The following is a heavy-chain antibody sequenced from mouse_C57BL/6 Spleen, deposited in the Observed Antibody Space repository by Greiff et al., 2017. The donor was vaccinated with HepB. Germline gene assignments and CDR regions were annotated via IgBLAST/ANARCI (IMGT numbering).Heavy chain of an antibody. V-gene: IGHV1-76*01. CDR2: IYPGSGNT. Sequence: QLQQSGAELVRPGASVKLSCKASGYTFTDYYINWVKQRPGQGLEWIARIYPGSGNTYYNEKFKGKATLTAEKSSSTAYMQLSSLTSEDSAVYFCAREGLYYGSSFDVWGTATTVTVSS. D-gene: IGHD1-1*01. J-gene: IGHJ1*03. CDR3: AREGLYYGSSFDV. CDR1: GYTFTDYY.